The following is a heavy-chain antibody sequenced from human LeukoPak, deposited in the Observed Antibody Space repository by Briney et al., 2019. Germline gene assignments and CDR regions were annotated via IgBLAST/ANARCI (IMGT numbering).Heavy chain of an antibody. J-gene: IGHJ4*02. CDR1: GFTFSSYW. V-gene: IGHV3-7*01. CDR2: IKQDGSEK. D-gene: IGHD4-17*01. Sequence: GGSLRLSCAASGFTFSSYWMSWVRQAPGKGLGWVANIKQDGSEKCYVDSVKGRFTISRDNAKNSLYLQMNSLRAEDTAVYYCARDREGSFYGDYFDYWGQGTLVTVSS. CDR3: ARDREGSFYGDYFDY.